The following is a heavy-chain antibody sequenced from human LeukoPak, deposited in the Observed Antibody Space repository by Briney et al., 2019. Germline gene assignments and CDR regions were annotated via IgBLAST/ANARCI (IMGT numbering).Heavy chain of an antibody. V-gene: IGHV4-31*03. CDR3: ARYYYGSGSRRQEFDY. J-gene: IGHJ4*02. CDR1: GGSIINNGYY. CDR2: IYHSGTT. Sequence: SSQTLSLTCTVSGGSIINNGYYWSWIRQHPGKGLEWIGYIYHSGTTPYNPSLKSRIIISIDTSKSQFSLKVTSVTAADTAVYFCARYYYGSGSRRQEFDYWGQGILVAVSS. D-gene: IGHD3-10*01.